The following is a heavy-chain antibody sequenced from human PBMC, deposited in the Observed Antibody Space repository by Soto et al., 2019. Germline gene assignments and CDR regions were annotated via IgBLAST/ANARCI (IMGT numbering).Heavy chain of an antibody. CDR3: ARGAFHYDDNGFSPFNY. CDR1: GDSVSSSHW. Sequence: ASETLSLTCTVSGDSVSSSHWWSWVRQPPGKGLEWIGEIYHSGSSHDNPSLKGRVTLSMDKSKNQFSLKLTSVTAADAAVYYCARGAFHYDDNGFSPFNYWGQGTLVTVS. V-gene: IGHV4-4*02. D-gene: IGHD3-22*01. J-gene: IGHJ4*02. CDR2: IYHSGSS.